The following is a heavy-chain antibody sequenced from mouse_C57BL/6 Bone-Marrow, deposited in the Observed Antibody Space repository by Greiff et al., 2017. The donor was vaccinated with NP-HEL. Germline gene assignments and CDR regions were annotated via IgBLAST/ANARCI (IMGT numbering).Heavy chain of an antibody. CDR1: GYTFTSYW. D-gene: IGHD2-4*01. J-gene: IGHJ2*01. CDR2: IDPSDSET. CDR3: ARGIYYDYDVDY. Sequence: VQLQQPGAELVRPGSSVKLSCKASGYTFTSYWMHWVKQRPIQGLEWIGNIDPSDSETHSNQKFKDKATLTVDKSSSTAYMQLSSLTSEDSAVYYCARGIYYDYDVDYWGQGTTLTVSS. V-gene: IGHV1-52*01.